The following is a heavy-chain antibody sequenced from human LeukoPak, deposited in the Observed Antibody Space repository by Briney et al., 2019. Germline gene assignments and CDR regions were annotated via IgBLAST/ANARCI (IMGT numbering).Heavy chain of an antibody. J-gene: IGHJ3*02. V-gene: IGHV3-7*05. CDR3: ARWGTYSSSWLGAFDI. CDR1: GFTFSEYW. CDR2: IKQDGSEK. D-gene: IGHD6-13*01. Sequence: PGGSLRLSCAASGFTFSEYWMSWVRQAPGKGLEWVANIKQDGSEKYYLDSVKGRFTTSRDNAKNSLHLQMNSLRAEDTAVYYCARWGTYSSSWLGAFDIWGQGTMVTVSS.